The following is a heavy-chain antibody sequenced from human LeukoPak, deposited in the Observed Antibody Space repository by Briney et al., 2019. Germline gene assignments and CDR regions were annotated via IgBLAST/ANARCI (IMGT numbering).Heavy chain of an antibody. V-gene: IGHV1-69*01. CDR2: IIPTFGTA. CDR1: GGTFSSYA. D-gene: IGHD3-22*01. Sequence: ASVKVSCKASGGTFSSYAISWVRQAPGQGLEWMGGIIPTFGTANYAQKFQGRVTITADESTSTAYMELSSLRSEDTAVYYCARDDKKYYYDSSGSPSWGQGTLVTVSS. CDR3: ARDDKKYYYDSSGSPS. J-gene: IGHJ4*02.